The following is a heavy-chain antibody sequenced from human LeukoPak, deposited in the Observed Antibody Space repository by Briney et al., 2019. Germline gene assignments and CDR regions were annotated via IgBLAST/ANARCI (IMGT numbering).Heavy chain of an antibody. V-gene: IGHV3-23*01. CDR2: ISGSGGST. Sequence: AGGSLRLSCAASGFTFSSYAMSWVRQAPGKGLEWVSAISGSGGSTYYADSVKGRFTISRDNSKNTLYLQVNSLRAEDTAVYYCAKVRVATREFDYWGQGTLVTVSS. D-gene: IGHD5-12*01. J-gene: IGHJ4*02. CDR3: AKVRVATREFDY. CDR1: GFTFSSYA.